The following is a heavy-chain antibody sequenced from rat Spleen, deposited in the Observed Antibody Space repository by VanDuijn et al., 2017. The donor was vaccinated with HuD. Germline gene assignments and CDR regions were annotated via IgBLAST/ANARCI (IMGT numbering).Heavy chain of an antibody. D-gene: IGHD1-11*01. CDR2: ISYDDTST. J-gene: IGHJ2*01. CDR1: GFTFSDYY. V-gene: IGHV5-20*01. CDR3: ARANYGGYNY. Sequence: EVQLAESGGGLVQPGRSLKLSCAVSGFTFSDYYMAWVRQAPTKGLEWVASISYDDTSTHYRDSVKGRFTISRDIAKSSLFLQMDSLRSEDTATYYCARANYGGYNYWGQGVMVTVSS.